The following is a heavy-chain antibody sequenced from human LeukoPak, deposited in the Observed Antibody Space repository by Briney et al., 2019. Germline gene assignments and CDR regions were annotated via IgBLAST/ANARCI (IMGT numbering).Heavy chain of an antibody. CDR2: ISGGGGST. Sequence: GGSLRLSCAASGFTFSSYGMTWVRQAPGKGLEWVSSISGGGGSTNSADSVKGRFTISRDNSKNTLYLQMNSLRAEDTAVYYCAKSSYYDSSGYYREYYFDHWGQGTLVTVSS. CDR3: AKSSYYDSSGYYREYYFDH. CDR1: GFTFSSYG. V-gene: IGHV3-23*01. D-gene: IGHD3-22*01. J-gene: IGHJ4*02.